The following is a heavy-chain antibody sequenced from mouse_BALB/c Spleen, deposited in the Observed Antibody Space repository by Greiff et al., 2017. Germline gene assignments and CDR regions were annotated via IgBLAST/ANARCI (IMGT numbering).Heavy chain of an antibody. CDR2: ISYSGST. D-gene: IGHD2-14*01. J-gene: IGHJ2*01. V-gene: IGHV3-2*02. Sequence: EVKLQESGPGLVKPSQSLSLTCTVTGYSITSDYAWNWIRQFPGNKLEWMGYISYSGSTSYNPSLKSRISITRDTSKNQFFLQLNSVTTEDTATYYCASYYRYDGRGFDYWGQGTTLTVSS. CDR1: GYSITSDYA. CDR3: ASYYRYDGRGFDY.